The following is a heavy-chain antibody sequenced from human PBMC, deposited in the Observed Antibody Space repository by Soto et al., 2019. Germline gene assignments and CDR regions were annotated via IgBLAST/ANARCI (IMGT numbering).Heavy chain of an antibody. CDR1: GGTLSDHG. J-gene: IGHJ3*02. Sequence: QVRLEQSGAEVKKPGSSVKVSCKASGGTLSDHGVAWLRQAPGQGLEWMGGTIPVFNTAKYAQKFQGRVTVTADKFTNIAYMELSSLRSEDTALYFCARGVYGSGNYYTGPSAFDIWGQGTMVIVSS. D-gene: IGHD3-10*01. V-gene: IGHV1-69*06. CDR3: ARGVYGSGNYYTGPSAFDI. CDR2: TIPVFNTA.